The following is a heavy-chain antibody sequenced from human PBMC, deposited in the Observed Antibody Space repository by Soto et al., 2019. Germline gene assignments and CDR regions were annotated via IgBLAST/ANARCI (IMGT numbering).Heavy chain of an antibody. CDR1: GGSITTNSYY. D-gene: IGHD2-15*01. CDR2: IFYSGNT. J-gene: IGHJ6*02. V-gene: IGHV4-39*01. Sequence: SETLSLTCTVSGGSITTNSYYWGWIRQSPGKGLEWIGYIFYSGNTYYNPSLKSRVTISVDTSTNQFSLKVSSVTAADTAVYYCARDIVVVVAATGTETYYYYYGMDVWGQGTTVTVSS. CDR3: ARDIVVVVAATGTETYYYYYGMDV.